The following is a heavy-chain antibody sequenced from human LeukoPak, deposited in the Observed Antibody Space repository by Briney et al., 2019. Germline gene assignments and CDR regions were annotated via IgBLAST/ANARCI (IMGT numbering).Heavy chain of an antibody. Sequence: GGSLRLSCAASGFTFSSFWMNWVRQAPGKGLEWVANIKEDGSEKYYVDSVKGRFTISRDNAKNSLYLQMNSLRAEDTAVYYCARGQKYRSGYTVTELGSGYFDYWGQGPLVTVSS. D-gene: IGHD5-18*01. CDR3: ARGQKYRSGYTVTELGSGYFDY. CDR1: GFTFSSFW. J-gene: IGHJ4*02. V-gene: IGHV3-7*01. CDR2: IKEDGSEK.